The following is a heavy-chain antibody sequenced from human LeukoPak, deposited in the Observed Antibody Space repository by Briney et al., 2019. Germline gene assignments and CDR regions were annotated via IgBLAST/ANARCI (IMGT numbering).Heavy chain of an antibody. CDR2: IYYSGST. J-gene: IGHJ4*02. CDR3: AATYYYDSSGYVGDY. V-gene: IGHV4-59*08. Sequence: SETLSLTCTGSGGSISSYYWSWIRQPPGKGLEWIGYIYYSGSTNYNPSLKSRVTISVDTSKNQFSLKLSSVTAADTAVYYCAATYYYDSSGYVGDYWGQGTLVTVSS. D-gene: IGHD3-22*01. CDR1: GGSISSYY.